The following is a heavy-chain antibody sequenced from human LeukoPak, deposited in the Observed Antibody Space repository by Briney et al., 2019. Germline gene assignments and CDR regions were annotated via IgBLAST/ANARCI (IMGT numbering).Heavy chain of an antibody. J-gene: IGHJ4*02. CDR1: GGSISSYY. D-gene: IGHD3-10*01. CDR3: ARGGAVRGVIRSYYFDY. Sequence: SETLSLTCTVSGGSISSYYWSWIRQPAGKGLEWIGRIYTSGSTNYNPSLKSRVTISVDTSKNQFSLKLSSVTAADTAVYYCARGGAVRGVIRSYYFDYWGQGTLVTVSS. CDR2: IYTSGST. V-gene: IGHV4-4*07.